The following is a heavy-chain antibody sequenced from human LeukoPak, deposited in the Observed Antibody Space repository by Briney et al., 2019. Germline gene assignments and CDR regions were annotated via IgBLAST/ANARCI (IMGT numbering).Heavy chain of an antibody. J-gene: IGHJ4*02. Sequence: ASVKVSCKASGYPFRSYVIHWLRQAPGQNLEWIGWINPANGNTKYSRNFQGRVIITRDTSASVVYMELSSLTYEDTAVYFCARDGYDADGYLDYWGQGALVPVSS. V-gene: IGHV1-3*01. CDR2: INPANGNT. CDR1: GYPFRSYV. D-gene: IGHD5-18*01. CDR3: ARDGYDADGYLDY.